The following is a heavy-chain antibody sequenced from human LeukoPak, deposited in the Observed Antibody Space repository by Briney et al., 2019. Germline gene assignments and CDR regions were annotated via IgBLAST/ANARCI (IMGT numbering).Heavy chain of an antibody. Sequence: GGSLRLTCAASGFTFSSYAMSWVRQAPGKGLEWVSTISVGGGSTYYADSVKGRFTISRDNSKDTLDLQMNSLRVEDTAVYYCAKGGDLRTTMTFVHYWGQGSRVTVSS. CDR3: AKGGDLRTTMTFVHY. J-gene: IGHJ4*02. CDR1: GFTFSSYA. D-gene: IGHD4-17*01. CDR2: ISVGGGST. V-gene: IGHV3-23*01.